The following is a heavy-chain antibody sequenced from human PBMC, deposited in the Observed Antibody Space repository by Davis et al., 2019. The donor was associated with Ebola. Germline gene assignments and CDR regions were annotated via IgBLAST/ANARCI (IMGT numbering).Heavy chain of an antibody. Sequence: ASVKVSCKASGYTFTSYYMHWVRQAPGQGLEWMGIINPSGGSTSYAQKFQGRVTMTRDTSTSTVYMELSSLRAEDTAVYYCVRSLVGATSSWGQGTLVTVSS. CDR3: VRSLVGATSS. D-gene: IGHD1-26*01. V-gene: IGHV1-46*01. J-gene: IGHJ4*02. CDR1: GYTFTSYY. CDR2: INPSGGST.